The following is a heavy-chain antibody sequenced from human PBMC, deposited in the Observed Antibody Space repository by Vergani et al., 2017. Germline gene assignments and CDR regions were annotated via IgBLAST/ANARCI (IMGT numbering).Heavy chain of an antibody. J-gene: IGHJ4*02. V-gene: IGHV3-49*04. CDR2: IWGKPYGGTT. CDR3: TRDRLDDGYAYFDY. CDR1: GFTLGDYA. D-gene: IGHD3-16*01. Sequence: EVHLVESGGGLVQPGRSLRLSCSGSGFTLGDYAMTWVRQAPGKGLEWVAFIWGKPYGGTTEYAASVKGRFTISRDESKSIAYLQMSSLKAEDTAVYYCTRDRLDDGYAYFDYWCQGTLVAVSP.